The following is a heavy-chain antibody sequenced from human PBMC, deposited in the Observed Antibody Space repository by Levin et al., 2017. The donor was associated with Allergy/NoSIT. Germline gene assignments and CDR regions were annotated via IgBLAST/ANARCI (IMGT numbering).Heavy chain of an antibody. D-gene: IGHD6-13*01. CDR3: ARESIAAAAPDAFDI. CDR2: INHSGST. CDR1: GGSFSGYY. Sequence: SQTLSLTCAVYGGSFSGYYWSWIRQPPGKGLEWIGEINHSGSTNYNPSLKSRVTISVDTSKNQFSLKLSSVTAADTAVYYCARESIAAAAPDAFDIWGQGTMVTVSS. V-gene: IGHV4-34*01. J-gene: IGHJ3*02.